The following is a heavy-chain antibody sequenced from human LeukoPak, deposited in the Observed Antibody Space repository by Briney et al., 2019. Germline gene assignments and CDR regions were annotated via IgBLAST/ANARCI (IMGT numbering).Heavy chain of an antibody. V-gene: IGHV1-8*01. CDR1: GYTFTRYD. CDR2: MNPNGGNT. D-gene: IGHD3-10*01. CDR3: ARGVRLVRGVSRYYYYMDV. Sequence: ASVKVSCKASGYTFTRYDINWVRQATGQGLEWMGWMNPNGGNTGYAQKFQGRVTMTRNTSISTAYMELSSLRSEDTAVYYCARGVRLVRGVSRYYYYMDVLRKGTTVTVSS. J-gene: IGHJ6*03.